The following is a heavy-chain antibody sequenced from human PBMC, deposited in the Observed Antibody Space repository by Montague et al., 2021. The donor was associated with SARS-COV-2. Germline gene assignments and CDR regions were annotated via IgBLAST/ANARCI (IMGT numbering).Heavy chain of an antibody. CDR1: GFTFSSYW. J-gene: IGHJ4*02. D-gene: IGHD3-22*01. Sequence: SLRLSCAASGFTFSSYWMHWVRQAPGKGLVWVSRINSDGSSTSYADSVKGRFTISRDNAKNTLYLQMNSLRAEDTAVYYCITMIVVAEDYFDHWGQGTLVTVSS. V-gene: IGHV3-74*01. CDR2: INSDGSST. CDR3: ITMIVVAEDYFDH.